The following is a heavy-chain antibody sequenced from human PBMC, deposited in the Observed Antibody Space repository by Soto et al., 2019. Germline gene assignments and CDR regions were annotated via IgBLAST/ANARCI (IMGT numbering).Heavy chain of an antibody. CDR2: IYYSGST. Sequence: SETLSLTCTVSGGSISSSSYYWGWIRQPPGKGLEWIGSIYYSGSTYYNPSLKSRVTISVDTSKNQFSLKLSSVTAADTAVYYCARDRAVAGKLGYYYYYGMDVWGQGTTVTVSS. CDR1: GGSISSSSYY. CDR3: ARDRAVAGKLGYYYYYGMDV. J-gene: IGHJ6*02. V-gene: IGHV4-39*07. D-gene: IGHD6-19*01.